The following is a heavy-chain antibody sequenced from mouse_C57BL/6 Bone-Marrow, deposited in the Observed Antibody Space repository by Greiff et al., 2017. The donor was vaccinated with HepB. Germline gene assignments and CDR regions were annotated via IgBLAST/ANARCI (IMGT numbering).Heavy chain of an antibody. CDR2: IDPSDSYT. CDR1: GYTFTSYW. D-gene: IGHD1-1*01. Sequence: VQLVESGAELVMPGASVKLSCKASGYTFTSYWMHWVKQRPGQGLEWIGEIDPSDSYTNYNQKFKGKSTLTVDKSSSTAYMQLSSLTSEDSAVYYCARQGYGNWYFDVWGTGTTVTVSS. V-gene: IGHV1-69*01. J-gene: IGHJ1*03. CDR3: ARQGYGNWYFDV.